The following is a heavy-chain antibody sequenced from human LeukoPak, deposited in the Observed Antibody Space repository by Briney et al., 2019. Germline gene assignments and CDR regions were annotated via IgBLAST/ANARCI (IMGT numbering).Heavy chain of an antibody. D-gene: IGHD5-24*01. CDR1: GGSISSYY. Sequence: SETLSLTXTVSGGSISSYYWSWIRQPPGKGLEWIGYIYYSGSTNYNPSLKSRVTISVDTSKNQFSLKLSSVTAADTAVYYCARHIRDGYSDYWGQGSLVTVSS. CDR2: IYYSGST. J-gene: IGHJ4*02. V-gene: IGHV4-59*01. CDR3: ARHIRDGYSDY.